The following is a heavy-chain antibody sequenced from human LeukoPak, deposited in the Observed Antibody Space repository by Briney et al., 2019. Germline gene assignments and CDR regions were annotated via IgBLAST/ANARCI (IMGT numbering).Heavy chain of an antibody. Sequence: SETLSLTCTVSGGSISSYYWSWIRQPPGKGLEWIGYISYSGSTNYNPSLKSRVTISVDTSKNQFSLKLSSVTAADTAVYYCARRGSGNWFDPWGQGTLVTVSS. CDR2: ISYSGST. CDR3: ARRGSGNWFDP. D-gene: IGHD1-26*01. CDR1: GGSISSYY. J-gene: IGHJ5*02. V-gene: IGHV4-59*01.